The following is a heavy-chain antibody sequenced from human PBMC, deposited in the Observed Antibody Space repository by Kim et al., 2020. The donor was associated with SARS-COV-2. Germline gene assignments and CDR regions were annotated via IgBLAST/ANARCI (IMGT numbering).Heavy chain of an antibody. D-gene: IGHD3-10*01. J-gene: IGHJ4*02. Sequence: SGKGQFHISRENSKNTLYLQMNSLRAEDTAVYYCARDLFPYGSGNYWGQGTLVTVSS. CDR3: ARDLFPYGSGNY. V-gene: IGHV3-30*07.